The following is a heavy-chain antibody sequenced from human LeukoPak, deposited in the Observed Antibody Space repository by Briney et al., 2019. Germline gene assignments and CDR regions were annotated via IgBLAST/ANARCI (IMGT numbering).Heavy chain of an antibody. CDR3: ARHVKEYYYDSSGYSPPGGFDY. V-gene: IGHV4-59*08. J-gene: IGHJ4*02. CDR2: IYYSGST. D-gene: IGHD3-22*01. Sequence: SETLSLTCTVSGGSISSYYWSWIRQPPGKGLEWIGYIYYSGSTNYNPSLKSRVTISVDTSKNQFSLKLSSVTAADTAVYYCARHVKEYYYDSSGYSPPGGFDYWGQGTLVTVSS. CDR1: GGSISSYY.